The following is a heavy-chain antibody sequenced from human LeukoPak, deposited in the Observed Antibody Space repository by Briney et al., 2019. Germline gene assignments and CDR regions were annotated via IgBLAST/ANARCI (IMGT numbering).Heavy chain of an antibody. CDR3: ARAPKSRQPTVTAYSFDV. D-gene: IGHD4-17*01. CDR2: INPSGGST. CDR1: GYTFTSYY. J-gene: IGHJ3*01. V-gene: IGHV1-46*01. Sequence: ASVKVSCKASGYTFTSYYMHWVRQAPGQGLEWMGIINPSGGSTSHAQKFQGRVTMTRDTSTSTVYMELSSLRSEDTAVYYCARAPKSRQPTVTAYSFDVWGQGTMVTVSS.